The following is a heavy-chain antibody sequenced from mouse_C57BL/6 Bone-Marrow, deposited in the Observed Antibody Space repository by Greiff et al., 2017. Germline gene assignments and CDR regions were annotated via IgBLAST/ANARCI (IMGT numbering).Heavy chain of an antibody. Sequence: EVQVVESGPGLVKPSQSLSLTCSVTGYSITSGYFWNWIRQFQGNQLEWMGYIRYDGSTNYNPSLKNRISLTRDTSTNQFFLKLNSVTTEDTTTYYCAGPYYYGSSSLWYFDVWGTGTTVTVSS. D-gene: IGHD1-1*01. CDR3: AGPYYYGSSSLWYFDV. V-gene: IGHV3-6*01. CDR1: GYSITSGYF. CDR2: IRYDGST. J-gene: IGHJ1*03.